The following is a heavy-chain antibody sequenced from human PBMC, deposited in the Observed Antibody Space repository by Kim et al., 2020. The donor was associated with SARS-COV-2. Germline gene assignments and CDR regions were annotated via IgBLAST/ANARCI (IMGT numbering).Heavy chain of an antibody. CDR3: AKEGAPVYFDY. CDR2: ST. J-gene: IGHJ4*02. V-gene: IGHV3-23*01. D-gene: IGHD1-26*01. Sequence: STYYADSVKGRFSISRDDSRNMLYLQLNSLRVEDTAIYYCAKEGAPVYFDYWGQGTLVTVS.